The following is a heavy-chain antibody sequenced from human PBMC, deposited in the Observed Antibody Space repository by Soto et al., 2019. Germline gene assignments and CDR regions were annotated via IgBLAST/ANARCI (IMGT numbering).Heavy chain of an antibody. CDR2: INPSGGST. V-gene: IGHV1-46*01. CDR1: GYTFTSYY. D-gene: IGHD5-18*01. Sequence: ASVKVSCKASGYTFTSYYMHWVRQAPGQGLEWMGIINPSGGSTSYAQKFQGRVTMTRDTSTSTVYMELSSLRSEDTAVYYCARENKVEMDTITALAEYFQHWGQGTLVTVSS. J-gene: IGHJ1*01. CDR3: ARENKVEMDTITALAEYFQH.